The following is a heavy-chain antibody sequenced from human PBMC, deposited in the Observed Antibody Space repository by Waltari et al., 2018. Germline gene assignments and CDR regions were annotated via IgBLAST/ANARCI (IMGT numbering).Heavy chain of an antibody. CDR1: GYTFTSYD. CDR2: MNPNSGNT. Sequence: QVQLVQSGAEVKKPGASVKVSCKASGYTFTSYDINWVRQATGQGLEWMGWMNPNSGNTGYAQKCQGRVTITRNTSISTAYMELSSLRSEDTAVYYCARGLGYYDSSGYYWLFDYWGQGTLVIVSS. J-gene: IGHJ4*02. CDR3: ARGLGYYDSSGYYWLFDY. D-gene: IGHD3-22*01. V-gene: IGHV1-8*03.